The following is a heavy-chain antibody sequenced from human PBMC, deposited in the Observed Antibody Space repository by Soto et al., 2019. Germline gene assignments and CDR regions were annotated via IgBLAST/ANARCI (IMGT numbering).Heavy chain of an antibody. CDR1: GGTFSSYT. CDR3: ARGLSSGYHNPFNY. J-gene: IGHJ4*02. V-gene: IGHV1-18*01. Sequence: ASVKVSCKASGGTFSSYTISWVRQAPGQGLEWMGRISAYLGNTNYAQKLQGRVTMTTDTSTSTAYMELRSLRSDDTAVYYCARGLSSGYHNPFNYWGQGTLVTVSS. D-gene: IGHD3-22*01. CDR2: ISAYLGNT.